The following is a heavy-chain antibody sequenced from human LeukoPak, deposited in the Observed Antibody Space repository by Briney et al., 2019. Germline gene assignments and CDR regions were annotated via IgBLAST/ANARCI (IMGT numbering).Heavy chain of an antibody. J-gene: IGHJ4*02. Sequence: SVKVSCKASGGTFSSYAISWVRQAPGQGLEWMGGIIPIFGTANYAQKFQGRVTITAAESTSTAYMELSSLRSEDTAVYYCARGGLGYDYVWGSYRCDYWGQGTLVTVSS. CDR3: ARGGLGYDYVWGSYRCDY. CDR1: GGTFSSYA. D-gene: IGHD3-16*02. CDR2: IIPIFGTA. V-gene: IGHV1-69*13.